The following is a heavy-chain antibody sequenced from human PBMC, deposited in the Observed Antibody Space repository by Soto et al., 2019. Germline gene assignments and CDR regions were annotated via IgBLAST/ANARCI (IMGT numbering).Heavy chain of an antibody. V-gene: IGHV1-2*02. CDR3: ARDQVDTAMARFDY. CDR2: INPNSGGT. Sequence: VASVKVSCKASGYTFTGYYMHWVRQAPGQGLEWVGWINPNSGGTNYAQKFQGRVTMTRDTSISTAYMELSRLRSDDTAVYYCARDQVDTAMARFDYWGQGTRVTVSS. CDR1: GYTFTGYY. D-gene: IGHD5-18*01. J-gene: IGHJ4*02.